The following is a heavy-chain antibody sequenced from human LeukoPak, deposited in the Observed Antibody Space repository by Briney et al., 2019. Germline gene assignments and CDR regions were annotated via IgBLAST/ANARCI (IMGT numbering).Heavy chain of an antibody. CDR1: GFTFSSYW. J-gene: IGHJ4*02. CDR3: ARIQSNSGWSFDY. Sequence: GGSLRLSCAASGFTFSSYWMSWVRQTPGKGLEWVANIKQDGNEKYYVDSVKGRFTISRDNAKNSLYLQMNSLRAEDTAVYYCARIQSNSGWSFDYWGQGTLVTVSS. D-gene: IGHD6-19*01. V-gene: IGHV3-7*01. CDR2: IKQDGNEK.